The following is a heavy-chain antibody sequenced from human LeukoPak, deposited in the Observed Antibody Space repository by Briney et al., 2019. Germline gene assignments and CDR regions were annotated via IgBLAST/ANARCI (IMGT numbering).Heavy chain of an antibody. D-gene: IGHD5-18*01. V-gene: IGHV1-69*04. Sequence: VASVKVSCKASGGTFSSDAISWVRQAPGQGLEWMGRIIPILGIANYAQKFQGRVTITADRSTSTAYMELSSLRSEDTAVYYCAREGGTGGTAMVLTMGYYFDYWGQGTLVTVSS. J-gene: IGHJ4*02. CDR3: AREGGTGGTAMVLTMGYYFDY. CDR2: IIPILGIA. CDR1: GGTFSSDA.